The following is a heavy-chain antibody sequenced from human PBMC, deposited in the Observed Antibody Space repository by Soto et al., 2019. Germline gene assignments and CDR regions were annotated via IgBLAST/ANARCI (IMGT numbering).Heavy chain of an antibody. J-gene: IGHJ6*02. V-gene: IGHV3-23*01. CDR1: GFTFSSYV. CDR3: ARGPRAPPPHDYGMDV. CDR2: IRTSGGNT. Sequence: GGSLRLSCAASGFTFSSYVMNWVRQAPGKGLEWVSGIRTSGGNTYYADSVEGRFTISRDNSKNTLYLQMNSLRAEDTAVYYCARGPRAPPPHDYGMDVWGQGTTVTVSS.